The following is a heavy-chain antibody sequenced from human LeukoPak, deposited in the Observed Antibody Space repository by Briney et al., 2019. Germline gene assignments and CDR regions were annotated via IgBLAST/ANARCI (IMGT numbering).Heavy chain of an antibody. Sequence: PSETLSLTCTVSGGSISSGDYYWSWIRQPPGKGLEWIGYIYYSGSTNYNPSLKSRVTISVDTSKNQFSLKLSSVTAADTAVYYCARVSITIFFDYWGQGTLVTVSS. V-gene: IGHV4-61*08. J-gene: IGHJ4*02. CDR3: ARVSITIFFDY. CDR1: GGSISSGDYY. CDR2: IYYSGST. D-gene: IGHD3-9*01.